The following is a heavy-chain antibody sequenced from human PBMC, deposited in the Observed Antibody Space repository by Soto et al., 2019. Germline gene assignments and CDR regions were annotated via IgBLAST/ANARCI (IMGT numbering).Heavy chain of an antibody. CDR2: ISGSGGST. V-gene: IGHV3-23*01. CDR1: GFTFSTYG. Sequence: GGSLRLSCAASGFTFSTYGMSWVRQAPGKGLEWVSAISGSGGSTYYADSVKGRFTISRDNSKNTLYLQMNSLRAEDTAVYYCAKDGEYSSSWEYYYYYGMDVWGQGTTVTVSS. J-gene: IGHJ6*02. D-gene: IGHD6-6*01. CDR3: AKDGEYSSSWEYYYYYGMDV.